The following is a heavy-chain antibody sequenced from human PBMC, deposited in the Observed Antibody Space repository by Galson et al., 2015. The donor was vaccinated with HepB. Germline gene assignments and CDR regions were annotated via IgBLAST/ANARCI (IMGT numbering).Heavy chain of an antibody. CDR3: ANPPIGHDY. J-gene: IGHJ4*02. D-gene: IGHD3-10*01. CDR2: ISYDGSNK. V-gene: IGHV3-30*18. Sequence: SLRLSCAASGFTFSSYGMHWVRQAPGKGLEWVAVISYDGSNKYYADSVKGRFTISRDNSKNTLYLQMNSLRAEDTAVYYCANPPIGHDYWGQGTLVTVSS. CDR1: GFTFSSYG.